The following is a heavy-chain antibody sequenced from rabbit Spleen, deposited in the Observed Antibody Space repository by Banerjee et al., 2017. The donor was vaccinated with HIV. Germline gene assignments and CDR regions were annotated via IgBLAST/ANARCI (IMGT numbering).Heavy chain of an antibody. CDR3: ARDSGSSFSSYGMDL. D-gene: IGHD8-1*01. Sequence: QSLEESGGDLVKPGASLTLTCTASGVSFSFNSYMCWVRQAPGKGLEWIACIDSSSSDFTYFASWAKGRFTISKTSSTTVTPQMTSLTAADTATYFCARDSGSSFSSYGMDLWGQGTLVTVS. CDR1: GVSFSFNSY. CDR2: IDSSSSDFT. J-gene: IGHJ3*01. V-gene: IGHV1S40*01.